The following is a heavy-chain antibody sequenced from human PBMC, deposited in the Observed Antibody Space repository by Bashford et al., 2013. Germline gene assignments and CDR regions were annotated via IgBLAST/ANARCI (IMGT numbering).Heavy chain of an antibody. Sequence: VRQAPGKGLEWVAVISYDGSNKYYADSVKGRFTISRDNSKNTLYLQMNSLRAEDTAVYYCAKDLEYSSGMGGHDYWGQGTLVTVSS. J-gene: IGHJ4*02. CDR2: ISYDGSNK. V-gene: IGHV3-30*18. D-gene: IGHD6-19*01. CDR3: AKDLEYSSGMGGHDY.